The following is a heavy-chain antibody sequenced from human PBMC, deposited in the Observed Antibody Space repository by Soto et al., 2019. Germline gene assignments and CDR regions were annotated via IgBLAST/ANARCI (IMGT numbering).Heavy chain of an antibody. CDR3: ARVDDYGDYFDY. V-gene: IGHV4-59*01. CDR1: GGSISSYY. Sequence: PSETLSLTCPVSGGSISSYYWSWIRQPPGKGLEWIGYIYYSGSTNYNPSLKSRVTISVDTSKNQFSLKLSSVTAADTAVYYCARVDDYGDYFDYWGQGTLVTVSS. CDR2: IYYSGST. J-gene: IGHJ4*02. D-gene: IGHD4-17*01.